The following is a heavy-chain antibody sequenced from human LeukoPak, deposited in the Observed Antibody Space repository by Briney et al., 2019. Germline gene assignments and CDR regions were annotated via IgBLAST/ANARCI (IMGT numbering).Heavy chain of an antibody. CDR3: ASRPRADMGPLDF. J-gene: IGHJ4*02. CDR1: GFTFSTYS. CDR2: ISSSSSSI. D-gene: IGHD1-14*01. V-gene: IGHV3-21*01. Sequence: GGSLRLSCAASGFTFSTYSMNWVRQAPGKGLEWVSSISSSSSSIYYADSVKGRFTISRDNAKKSLYLQMNSLRAEDTAVYYCASRPRADMGPLDFWGQGTLVTVSS.